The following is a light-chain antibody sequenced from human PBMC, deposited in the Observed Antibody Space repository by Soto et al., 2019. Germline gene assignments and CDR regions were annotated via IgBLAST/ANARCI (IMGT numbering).Light chain of an antibody. V-gene: IGKV3-11*01. J-gene: IGKJ1*01. CDR3: QQRSDWRRT. CDR2: DAS. CDR1: QSVSTY. Sequence: EVVLTQSPATLSLSPGDRATLSCRASQSVSTYLAWYQQKSGQAPRLLIYDASNRAAGIPARFSGTGSGTEFTLTISSLEPEDFAVYYCQQRSDWRRTFGQGTKVEI.